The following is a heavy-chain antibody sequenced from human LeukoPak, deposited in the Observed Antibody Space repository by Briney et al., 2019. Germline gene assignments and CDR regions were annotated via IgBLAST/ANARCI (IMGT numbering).Heavy chain of an antibody. CDR3: ARDPGAFPYFFDC. D-gene: IGHD4/OR15-4a*01. CDR1: GFTFRSYR. V-gene: IGHV3-7*01. CDR2: INQDVSQI. Sequence: GGSLRLSCAASGFTFRSYRMSWVRRAPGKGLEWVATINQDVSQIKYVDSVKGRFTISRDNAKNSLYLQMNSLRAEDTAVYYCARDPGAFPYFFDCWGQGTLVTVSS. J-gene: IGHJ4*02.